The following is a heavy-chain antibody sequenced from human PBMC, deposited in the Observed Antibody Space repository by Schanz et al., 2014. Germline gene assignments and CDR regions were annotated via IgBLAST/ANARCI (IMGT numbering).Heavy chain of an antibody. CDR2: IYTSGST. J-gene: IGHJ5*02. D-gene: IGHD6-25*01. Sequence: QVQLQESGPGLVKPSQTLSLTCIVSGGSISSGTYYWSWLRQPAGKGLEWIGRIYTSGSTNYNPSLKSRVTISQDPSKNQSSLKLSSVTAADTAVYYCAREPLSGYNWFDPWGQGSLVTVSS. CDR1: GGSISSGTYY. V-gene: IGHV4-61*02. CDR3: AREPLSGYNWFDP.